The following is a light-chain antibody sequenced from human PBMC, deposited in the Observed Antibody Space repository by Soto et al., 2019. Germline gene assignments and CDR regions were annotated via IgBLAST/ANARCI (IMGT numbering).Light chain of an antibody. CDR2: DVS. J-gene: IGLJ1*01. CDR1: SSDVGGYNY. CDR3: SSYTSSSTLLYV. Sequence: QSVLTQPASVSGSPGQSITISCTGTSSDVGGYNYVSWYQQHPGKAPKLMIYDVSHRPSGVSNRFSGSKSGNTASLTISGLQAEDEADHYCSSYTSSSTLLYVFGTGTKVTVL. V-gene: IGLV2-14*03.